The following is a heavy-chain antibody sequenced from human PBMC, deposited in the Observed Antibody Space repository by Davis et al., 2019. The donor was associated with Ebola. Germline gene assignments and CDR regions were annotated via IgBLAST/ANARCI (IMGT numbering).Heavy chain of an antibody. V-gene: IGHV3-74*01. D-gene: IGHD2-2*01. Sequence: PGGSLRLSCAASGFTFGSWWMHWVRQAPGKGLVWVSRISRDGSYTTYADSVKGRFTISRDNTKNTLYLQMSSLSAEDTAVYYWARDDQFDYWGQGTLVTVSS. CDR2: ISRDGSYT. CDR3: ARDDQFDY. CDR1: GFTFGSWW. J-gene: IGHJ4*02.